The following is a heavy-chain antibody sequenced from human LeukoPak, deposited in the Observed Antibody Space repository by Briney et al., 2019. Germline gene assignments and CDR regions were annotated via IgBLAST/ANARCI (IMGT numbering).Heavy chain of an antibody. V-gene: IGHV1-46*01. CDR3: ARDNSVGETAWWFDP. CDR1: GYSFTSYY. CDR2: INPSGSST. Sequence: SVKVSCKASGYSFTSYYVHWVRQALGQGLERMGLINPSGSSTTYAQTFQGRVTITRDMFTSTDYMELTSLTADDTAVYYCARDNSVGETAWWFDPWGQGTLVTVSS. J-gene: IGHJ5*02. D-gene: IGHD1-26*01.